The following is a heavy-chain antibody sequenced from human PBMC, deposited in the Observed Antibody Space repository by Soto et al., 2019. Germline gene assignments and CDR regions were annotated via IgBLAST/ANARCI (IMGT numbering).Heavy chain of an antibody. Sequence: SETLSLTCTVSGGSLSSYYWSWIRQPAGKGLEWIGYIYYSGSTNYNPSLKSRVTISVDTSKNQFSLKLSSVVAADTAVYYCARAPRGNYGYPSYFDYWGQGTLVTVSS. D-gene: IGHD3-10*01. CDR3: ARAPRGNYGYPSYFDY. CDR1: GGSLSSYY. J-gene: IGHJ4*02. V-gene: IGHV4-59*01. CDR2: IYYSGST.